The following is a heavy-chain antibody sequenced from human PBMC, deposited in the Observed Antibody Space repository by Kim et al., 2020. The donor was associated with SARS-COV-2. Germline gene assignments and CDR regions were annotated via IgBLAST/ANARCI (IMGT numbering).Heavy chain of an antibody. D-gene: IGHD4-17*01. V-gene: IGHV2-70*11. CDR3: ARTIATTVTTDY. J-gene: IGHJ4*02. CDR1: GFSLSTSGMC. CDR2: IDWDDDK. Sequence: SGPTLVNPTQTLTLTCTFSGFSLSTSGMCVSWICQPPGKALEWLARIDWDDDKYYSTSLKTRPTISKDTSKNQVVLTMTNMDPVDTATYYCARTIATTVTTDYWGQGTLVTVSS.